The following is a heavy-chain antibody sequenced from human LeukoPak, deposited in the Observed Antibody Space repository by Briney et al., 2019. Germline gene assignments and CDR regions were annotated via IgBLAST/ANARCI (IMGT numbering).Heavy chain of an antibody. Sequence: GGSLRPSCAVSGFSVSGYWMTWVRQAPGKGLGWVANIKQDGSEKNYVDSVKGRFTISRDNAENSLFLQMNSLRVEDTAVYYCAREWQGGIAAAGTRIEGDYWGQGTLVAVSS. CDR2: IKQDGSEK. D-gene: IGHD6-13*01. J-gene: IGHJ4*02. V-gene: IGHV3-7*01. CDR1: GFSVSGYW. CDR3: AREWQGGIAAAGTRIEGDY.